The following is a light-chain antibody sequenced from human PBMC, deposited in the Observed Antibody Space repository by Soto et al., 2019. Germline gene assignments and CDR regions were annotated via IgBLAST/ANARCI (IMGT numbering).Light chain of an antibody. CDR1: QSLSSTY. Sequence: EIVLTQSPGTLSLSPGERATLSCRASQSLSSTYLAWYQQKVGQSPRLLIYGASSRATGIPDRFSGSGSGTAFTLTLSTLVPEDFAVYYCQQSATSPPYTFGPGTKLDI. V-gene: IGKV3-20*01. CDR2: GAS. CDR3: QQSATSPPYT. J-gene: IGKJ2*01.